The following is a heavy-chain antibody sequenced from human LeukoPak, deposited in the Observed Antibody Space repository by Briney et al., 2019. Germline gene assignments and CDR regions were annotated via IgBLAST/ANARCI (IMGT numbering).Heavy chain of an antibody. V-gene: IGHV3-21*01. CDR1: GFTFSSHS. Sequence: GGSLRLSCAASGFTFSSHSMTSVRQAPGKGLEWVSSISRSSSYIYYTDSVKGRFTISTDNAKNSLYLQMNSLRAEDTAVYYCARGNYDSSGYYSGHLGYWGQGTLVTVSS. J-gene: IGHJ4*02. D-gene: IGHD3-22*01. CDR2: ISRSSSYI. CDR3: ARGNYDSSGYYSGHLGY.